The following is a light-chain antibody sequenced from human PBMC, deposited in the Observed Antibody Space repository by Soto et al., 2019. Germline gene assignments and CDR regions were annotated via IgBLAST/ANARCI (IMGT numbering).Light chain of an antibody. CDR3: HQYDSWT. V-gene: IGKV1-27*01. CDR1: QGISNY. Sequence: DIQMTQSPSSLSASVGDRVTITCRASQGISNYLAWYQQKPGKVPKLLIYAASTLQSGVPSRFSGSGSGTDFTLTISSLEPEDFAVYYCHQYDSWTFGQGTKVDIK. CDR2: AAS. J-gene: IGKJ1*01.